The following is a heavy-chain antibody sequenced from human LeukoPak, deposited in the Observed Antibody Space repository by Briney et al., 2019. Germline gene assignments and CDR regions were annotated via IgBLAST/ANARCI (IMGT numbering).Heavy chain of an antibody. D-gene: IGHD3-10*02. CDR2: IYYSGNT. Sequence: SETLSLTCTVSGGSISPYYWSWIRQPPGKGLEWLGYIYYSGNTDYNPSLTSPFAISVHTSKNQFSLKLSSVTAADTAVYYCARSTGSTMFIDYWGQGTLVTVSS. J-gene: IGHJ4*02. CDR1: GGSISPYY. V-gene: IGHV4-59*01. CDR3: ARSTGSTMFIDY.